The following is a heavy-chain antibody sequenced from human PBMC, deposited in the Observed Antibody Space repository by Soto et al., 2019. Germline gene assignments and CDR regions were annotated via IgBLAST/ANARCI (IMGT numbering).Heavy chain of an antibody. J-gene: IGHJ4*02. CDR1: GFTFSDYY. V-gene: IGHV3-11*06. CDR2: ISSSTSFT. Sequence: GGSLRLSCAASGFTFSDYYMSWIRQAPGKGLEWVSYISSSTSFTNYADSVKGRFTISGDNAKNSLHLQMNSLRAEDTAVYYCARIGYYYDSRNLPPPYYFDYWGQGTLVTVSS. D-gene: IGHD3-22*01. CDR3: ARIGYYYDSRNLPPPYYFDY.